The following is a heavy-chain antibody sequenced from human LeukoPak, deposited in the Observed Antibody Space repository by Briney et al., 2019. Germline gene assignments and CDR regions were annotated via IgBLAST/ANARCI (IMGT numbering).Heavy chain of an antibody. V-gene: IGHV3-23*01. J-gene: IGHJ1*01. Sequence: GGSLRLSCAASGFTFSSYDMSWVRQAPGKGLEWVSVISGSGGSTYYADSVKGRFTISRDNSKNTLYLQMNSLRAEDTAVYYCAKGRPYYDSSGPIFQHWGQGTLVTVSS. CDR2: ISGSGGST. CDR3: AKGRPYYDSSGPIFQH. CDR1: GFTFSSYD. D-gene: IGHD3-22*01.